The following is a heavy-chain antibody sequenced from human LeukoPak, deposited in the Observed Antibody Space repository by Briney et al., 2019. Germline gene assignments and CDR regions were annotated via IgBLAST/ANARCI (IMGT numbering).Heavy chain of an antibody. Sequence: SVKVSCKASGGTFSSYAISWVRQAPGQGLEWMGRIIPIFGTANYAQKFQGRVTITTDESTSTAYMELSSLRSEDTAVYYCAGGRLEVVATHFDHWGQGTLVTVSS. CDR1: GGTFSSYA. J-gene: IGHJ4*02. CDR3: AGGRLEVVATHFDH. D-gene: IGHD2-15*01. CDR2: IIPIFGTA. V-gene: IGHV1-69*05.